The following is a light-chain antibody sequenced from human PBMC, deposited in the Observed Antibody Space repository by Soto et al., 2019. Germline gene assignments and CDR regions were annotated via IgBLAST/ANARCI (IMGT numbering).Light chain of an antibody. CDR3: RSYPGDTTHVV. Sequence: QSALTQPDSVAGSPGQSITLSCTGSSSDVGLYNYVSWYQQHPGKAPKLMIYDVNDRPSGVSDRLSGSKSGNTASLTISGLQADDEADYFCRSYPGDTTHVVCGGGTKLTVL. CDR2: DVN. V-gene: IGLV2-14*03. J-gene: IGLJ2*01. CDR1: SSDVGLYNY.